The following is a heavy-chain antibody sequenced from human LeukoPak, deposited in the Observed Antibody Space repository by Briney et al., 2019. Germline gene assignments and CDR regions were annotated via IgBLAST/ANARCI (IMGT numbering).Heavy chain of an antibody. J-gene: IGHJ4*02. CDR2: ISYSGYT. D-gene: IGHD4-23*01. CDR1: GGSIRSYY. CDR3: ARGRNDNGGMFFDS. Sequence: SETLSLTCTVSGGSIRSYYWGWIRQAPGKGLEWVGFISYSGYTSYSPSLKSRVAISVDTSKSQFSLRLSSTTAADTAIYYCARGRNDNGGMFFDSWAQGTLVTVSS. V-gene: IGHV4-59*01.